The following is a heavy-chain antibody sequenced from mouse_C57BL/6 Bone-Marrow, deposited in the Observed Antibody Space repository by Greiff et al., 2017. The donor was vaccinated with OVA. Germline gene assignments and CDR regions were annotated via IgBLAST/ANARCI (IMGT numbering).Heavy chain of an antibody. CDR3: ARHEDYSNYGPWFAY. CDR1: GYTFTEYT. CDR2: FYPGSGSI. J-gene: IGHJ3*01. V-gene: IGHV1-62-2*01. D-gene: IGHD2-5*01. Sequence: QVQLKESGAELVEPGASVKLSCKASGYTFTEYTIHWVKQRSGQGLEWIGWFYPGSGSIKYNEKFKDKATLTADKSSSTVYMELSRLTSEDSAVYFFARHEDYSNYGPWFAYWGQGTLVTVSA.